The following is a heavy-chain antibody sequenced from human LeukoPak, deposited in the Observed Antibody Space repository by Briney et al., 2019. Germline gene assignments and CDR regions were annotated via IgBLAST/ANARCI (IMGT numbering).Heavy chain of an antibody. Sequence: PSETLSLTCTVSGGSISGYYWSWIRQPPGKGLEWIGFIHYSGSTNYNPSLKSRVTISVDTSKNQSSLKLSSLTAADTAVYYCARYGSGSYHFDYWGQGTLVTVSS. CDR1: GGSISGYY. V-gene: IGHV4-59*01. CDR3: ARYGSGSYHFDY. CDR2: IHYSGST. J-gene: IGHJ4*02. D-gene: IGHD3-10*01.